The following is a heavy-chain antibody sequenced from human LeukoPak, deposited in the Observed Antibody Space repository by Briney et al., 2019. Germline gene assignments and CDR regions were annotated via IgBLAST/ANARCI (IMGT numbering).Heavy chain of an antibody. V-gene: IGHV4-34*01. D-gene: IGHD4-11*01. CDR1: GGSFSGYY. Sequence: SETLSLTCAVYGGSFSGYYWSWIRQPPGKGLEWIGEINHSGSTNYNPSLKSRVTISVDTSKNQFSLKLSSVTAADTAVYYCARDTPSLPTGWFDPWGQGTLVTVSS. CDR3: ARDTPSLPTGWFDP. J-gene: IGHJ5*02. CDR2: INHSGST.